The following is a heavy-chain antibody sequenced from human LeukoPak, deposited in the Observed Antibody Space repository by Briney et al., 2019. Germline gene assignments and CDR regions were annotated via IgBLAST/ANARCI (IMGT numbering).Heavy chain of an antibody. CDR2: IYHSGST. D-gene: IGHD4-17*01. CDR1: GGSISSSNW. J-gene: IGHJ5*02. CDR3: AREFVEPMTTVSYGFDP. V-gene: IGHV4-4*01. Sequence: PSGTLSLTCAVSGGSISSSNWWSWVRQPPGKGLEWIGEIYHSGSTNYNPSLKSRVTISVDKSKNQFSLKLSSVTAADTAVYCCAREFVEPMTTVSYGFDPWGQGTLVTVSS.